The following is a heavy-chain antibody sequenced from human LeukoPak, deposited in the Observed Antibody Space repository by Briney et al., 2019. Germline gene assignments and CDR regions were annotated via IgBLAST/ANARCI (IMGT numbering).Heavy chain of an antibody. D-gene: IGHD4-17*01. CDR3: ARGGGVTTSGGFDI. V-gene: IGHV3-48*01. CDR1: GFTSSSYA. J-gene: IGHJ3*02. CDR2: ISSSSTI. Sequence: GGSLRFSCAASGFTSSSYAMDGARKAPGKGLEWLSYISSSSTIYHADSVKGRFTISRDNAKNSLYLQMNSLRAEDTAVYYCARGGGVTTSGGFDIWGQGTMVTVSS.